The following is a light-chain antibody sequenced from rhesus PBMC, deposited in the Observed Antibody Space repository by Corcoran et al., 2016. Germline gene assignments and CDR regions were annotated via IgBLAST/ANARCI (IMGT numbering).Light chain of an antibody. J-gene: IGKJ4*01. CDR2: YAS. CDR3: QQHNSYPPT. Sequence: DIQMTQSPSSLSASVGDTVTITCRASQGISNYFAWYLPKPGKAPKHLIYYASNLESGVPSRFSGSGSGTDVTLTISSLQTEDFAMYYCQQHNSYPPTCGGGTKVEIK. CDR1: QGISNY. V-gene: IGKV1S14*01.